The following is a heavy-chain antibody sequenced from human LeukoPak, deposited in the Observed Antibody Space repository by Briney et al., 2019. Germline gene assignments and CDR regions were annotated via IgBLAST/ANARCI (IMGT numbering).Heavy chain of an antibody. CDR2: INPNTGGT. CDR1: GYTFTAYY. V-gene: IGHV1-2*02. CDR3: ARDDNFQFDS. D-gene: IGHD1-1*01. J-gene: IGHJ4*02. Sequence: ASVKVSCKASGYTFTAYYMHWVRQAPGQGLEWMGWINPNTGGTNYAPKFQGRVTMTRDTSISTDYMVLSSLTFDDTAVYYCARDDNFQFDSWGQGTLVTVSS.